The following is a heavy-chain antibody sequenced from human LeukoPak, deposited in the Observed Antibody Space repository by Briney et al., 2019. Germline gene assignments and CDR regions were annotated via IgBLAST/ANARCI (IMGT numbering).Heavy chain of an antibody. CDR1: GFTFSSYS. CDR3: ARDSSPGDAFDI. Sequence: GGSLRLSCAASGFTFSSYSMNWVRQAPGKGLEWVSYISSGSSTIYYADSVKGRFTISRDNAKNSLYLQMNSLRAEDTAVYYCARDSSPGDAFDIWGQGTMVTVSS. D-gene: IGHD6-13*01. CDR2: ISSGSSTI. J-gene: IGHJ3*02. V-gene: IGHV3-48*01.